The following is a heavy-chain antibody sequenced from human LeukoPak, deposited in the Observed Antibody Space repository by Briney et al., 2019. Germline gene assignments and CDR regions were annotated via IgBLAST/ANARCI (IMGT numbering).Heavy chain of an antibody. V-gene: IGHV3-30*04. J-gene: IGHJ4*02. Sequence: GRSLRLSCAASGFTFSSYAMHWVRQAPGKGLEWVAVISYDGSNKYYAGSVKGRFTSSRDNSKNTLYLQMNSLRAEDTAVYHCARDGAAGDYPTYYFDYWGQGTLVTVSS. CDR1: GFTFSSYA. D-gene: IGHD4-17*01. CDR2: ISYDGSNK. CDR3: ARDGAAGDYPTYYFDY.